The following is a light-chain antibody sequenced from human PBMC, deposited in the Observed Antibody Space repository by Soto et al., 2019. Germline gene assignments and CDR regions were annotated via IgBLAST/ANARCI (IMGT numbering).Light chain of an antibody. CDR1: QSVTNN. V-gene: IGKV3D-20*02. J-gene: IGKJ3*01. Sequence: EIVLTQSPGTLSLSPGERATLSCRASQSVTNNYLDWFQQKPGQAPRLLIYDASIRADGIPARFSGSGSGTDFTLTISSLEPEDFAVYYCQQRSNWPPFTFGPGTKVDIK. CDR3: QQRSNWPPFT. CDR2: DAS.